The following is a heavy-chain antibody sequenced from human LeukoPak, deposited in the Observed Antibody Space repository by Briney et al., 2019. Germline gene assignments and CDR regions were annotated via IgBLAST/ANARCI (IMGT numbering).Heavy chain of an antibody. Sequence: PGGALRLSCAASGFTFDDYAIHWVRQAPGKGLEWVSGISWNSGSIGDAYALNDRFTIPGDNAKNSLYLQMNSLRAEDTALYYCARDRTQNPAPYYYDSSGYSGSDYWGQGTLVTVSS. CDR3: ARDRTQNPAPYYYDSSGYSGSDY. V-gene: IGHV3-9*01. J-gene: IGHJ4*02. CDR2: ISWNSGSI. CDR1: GFTFDDYA. D-gene: IGHD3-22*01.